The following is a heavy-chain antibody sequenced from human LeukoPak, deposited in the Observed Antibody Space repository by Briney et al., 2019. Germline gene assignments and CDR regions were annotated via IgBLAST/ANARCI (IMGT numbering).Heavy chain of an antibody. J-gene: IGHJ6*02. CDR3: ARARQYQLLSPQQHYGMDV. CDR2: INPSGGST. D-gene: IGHD2-2*01. V-gene: IGHV1-46*01. Sequence: ASVKVSCKASGYTFTSYYMHWVRQAPGQGLERMGIINPSGGSTSYAQKFQGRVTMTRDTSTSTVYMELSSLRSEDTAVYYCARARQYQLLSPQQHYGMDVWGQGTTVTVSS. CDR1: GYTFTSYY.